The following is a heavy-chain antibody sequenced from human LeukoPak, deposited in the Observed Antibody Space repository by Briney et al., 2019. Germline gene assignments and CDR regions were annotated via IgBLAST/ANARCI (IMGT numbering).Heavy chain of an antibody. CDR2: ISSSSSYI. CDR1: GFTFSSYS. J-gene: IGHJ3*02. V-gene: IGHV3-21*01. Sequence: PGGSLRLSCAASGFTFSSYSMNWVRQAPGKGLEWVSSISSSSSYIYYADSVKGRFTISRGNAKNSLYLQMNSLRAEDTAVYYCARDLRNQHDAFDIWGQGTMVTVSS. CDR3: ARDLRNQHDAFDI.